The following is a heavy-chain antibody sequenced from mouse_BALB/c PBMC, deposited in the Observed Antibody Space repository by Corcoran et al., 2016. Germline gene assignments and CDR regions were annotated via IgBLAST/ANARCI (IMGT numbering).Heavy chain of an antibody. J-gene: IGHJ1*01. Sequence: LVKTGASVKISCKASGYSFTGYYMPWVKQSNGKSLAWIGYISCYNGATSYNQKFKGKATFTVDTSSSTAYMQFNSLTSEDSAVYYCARRDYDYWYFDVWGAGTTVTVSS. CDR1: GYSFTGYY. CDR3: ARRDYDYWYFDV. V-gene: IGHV1S34*01. CDR2: ISCYNGAT. D-gene: IGHD2-4*01.